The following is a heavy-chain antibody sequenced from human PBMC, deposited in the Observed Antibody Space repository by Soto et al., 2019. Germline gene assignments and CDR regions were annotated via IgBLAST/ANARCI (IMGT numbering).Heavy chain of an antibody. CDR1: GGSISSGGYY. D-gene: IGHD6-13*01. CDR3: ARDRYSSSWYD. V-gene: IGHV4-31*03. Sequence: QVQLQESGPGLVKPSQTLSLTCTVSGGSISSGGYYWSWIRQHPGKGLEWIGYIYYSGSTYYNPALKSRLTISVDTSKNQVSLKLGSVTAADTAVYYCARDRYSSSWYDWGQGTLVTVSS. CDR2: IYYSGST. J-gene: IGHJ4*02.